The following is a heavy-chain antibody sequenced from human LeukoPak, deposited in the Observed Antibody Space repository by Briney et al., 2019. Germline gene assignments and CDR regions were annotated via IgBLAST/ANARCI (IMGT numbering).Heavy chain of an antibody. V-gene: IGHV3-74*01. CDR3: ARGQLVYHYGMDV. D-gene: IGHD1-1*01. Sequence: GGSLRLSCAASGFTFSSYWMHWVRQAPGKGLVWVSRINSDGRSTSYAASVKGRFTISRDNAKNTLYLQINSLRAEDTAVYYCARGQLVYHYGMDVWGQGTTVTVSS. CDR1: GFTFSSYW. CDR2: INSDGRST. J-gene: IGHJ6*02.